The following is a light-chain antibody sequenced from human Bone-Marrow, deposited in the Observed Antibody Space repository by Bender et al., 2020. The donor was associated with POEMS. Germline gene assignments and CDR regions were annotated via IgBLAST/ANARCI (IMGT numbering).Light chain of an antibody. V-gene: IGLV2-8*01. CDR3: CSYAGSGTSKV. Sequence: QSALTQPPSASGSPGQSVTISCTGTSSDIGGYNYVSWYQQHPGKAPKLMISEVTKRPSGVPDRFSGSKSGNTASLTISGLQAEDEADYYCCSYAGSGTSKVFGGGTKLTVL. CDR2: EVT. CDR1: SSDIGGYNY. J-gene: IGLJ3*02.